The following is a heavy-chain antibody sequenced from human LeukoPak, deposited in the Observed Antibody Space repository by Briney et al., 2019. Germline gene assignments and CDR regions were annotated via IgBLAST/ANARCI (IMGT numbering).Heavy chain of an antibody. Sequence: GGSLRLSCAASGFTFSCYSMNWVRQAPGKGLEWVSSISSSSSYIYYADSVKGRFTISRDNAKNSLYLQMNSLRAEDTAVYYCARTQQQLVPFDYWGQGTLVTVSS. CDR2: ISSSSSYI. D-gene: IGHD6-13*01. CDR1: GFTFSCYS. CDR3: ARTQQQLVPFDY. V-gene: IGHV3-21*01. J-gene: IGHJ4*02.